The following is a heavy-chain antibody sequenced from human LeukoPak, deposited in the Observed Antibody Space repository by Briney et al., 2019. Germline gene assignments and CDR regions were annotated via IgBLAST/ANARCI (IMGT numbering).Heavy chain of an antibody. D-gene: IGHD2-2*01. Sequence: GRSLRLSCAASGFTFSSYAMHWVRQAPGKGLEWVAVISYDGSNKYYADSVKGRFTISRDNSKNTLYLQMNSLRAEDTAVYYCAREGYCSSTSCQEEDAFDIWGQGTMVTVSS. V-gene: IGHV3-30-3*01. CDR1: GFTFSSYA. CDR2: ISYDGSNK. CDR3: AREGYCSSTSCQEEDAFDI. J-gene: IGHJ3*02.